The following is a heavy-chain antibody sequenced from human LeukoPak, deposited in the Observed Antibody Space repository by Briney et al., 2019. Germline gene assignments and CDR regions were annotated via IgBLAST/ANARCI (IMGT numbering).Heavy chain of an antibody. J-gene: IGHJ4*02. CDR3: ARYNYYDSSGYLDY. CDR1: GESFSAYY. V-gene: IGHV4-34*01. Sequence: SETLSLTCAVYGESFSAYYWSWIRQSPGKGLEWIGEIKHSGRTNYNPSLKSRVSISVDKSKNQFSLNLTSVTAADTAVYYCARYNYYDSSGYLDYWGQGTLVTVSS. D-gene: IGHD3-22*01. CDR2: IKHSGRT.